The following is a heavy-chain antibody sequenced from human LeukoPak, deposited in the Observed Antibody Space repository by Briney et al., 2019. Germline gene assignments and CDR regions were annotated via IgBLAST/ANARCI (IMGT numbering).Heavy chain of an antibody. CDR2: IIPIFGTA. V-gene: IGHV1-69*06. D-gene: IGHD5-18*01. J-gene: IGHJ4*02. Sequence: GASVKVSCKASGGTFSSYAISWVRQAPGQGLEWMGGIIPIFGTANYAQKFQGRVTITADKSTSTAYMELSSLRSEDTAVYYCASPQKEYSYGQDAFDYWGQGTLVTVSS. CDR1: GGTFSSYA. CDR3: ASPQKEYSYGQDAFDY.